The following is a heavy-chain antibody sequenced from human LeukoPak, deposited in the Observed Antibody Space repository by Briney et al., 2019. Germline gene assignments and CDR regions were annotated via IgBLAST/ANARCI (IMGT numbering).Heavy chain of an antibody. CDR2: IRYDGSSE. CDR3: ARDAYCSSTSCYAVVFDY. D-gene: IGHD2-2*01. V-gene: IGHV3-30*02. CDR1: GFTFSNYP. J-gene: IGHJ4*02. Sequence: GGSLRLSCAASGFTFSNYPMHWVRQAPGKGLEWVAFIRYDGSSESYAASVKGRFTISRDNSKVTLYLQMNSLRVEDTAVYYCARDAYCSSTSCYAVVFDYWGQGTLVTVSS.